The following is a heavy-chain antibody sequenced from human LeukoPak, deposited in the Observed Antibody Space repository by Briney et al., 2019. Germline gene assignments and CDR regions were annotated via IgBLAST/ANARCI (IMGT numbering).Heavy chain of an antibody. D-gene: IGHD6-13*01. CDR3: ARDSSSWYYFDY. J-gene: IGHJ4*02. Sequence: PSETLSLTCAVYGGSFSGYYWSWIRQPPGKGLEWIGEINHSGSTNYNPSLKSRVTISVDTPKNQFSLKLSSVTAADTAVYYCARDSSSWYYFDYWGQGTLVTVSS. V-gene: IGHV4-34*01. CDR2: INHSGST. CDR1: GGSFSGYY.